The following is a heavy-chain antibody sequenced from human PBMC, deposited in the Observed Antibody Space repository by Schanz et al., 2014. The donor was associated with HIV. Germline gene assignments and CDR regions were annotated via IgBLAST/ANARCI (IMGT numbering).Heavy chain of an antibody. Sequence: EVHLVESGEGLVQPGGSLRLSCAASGFTFSDHFMGWVRQAPGKGLEWVARSRVKSDSYATEYAASVTGRFTISRDDSQNSVYLQMNSLNIEDTAVYYCRGYRFYYGVDSWGQGTTVTVS. J-gene: IGHJ6*02. D-gene: IGHD5-18*01. CDR3: RGYRFYYGVDS. V-gene: IGHV3-72*01. CDR2: SRVKSDSYAT. CDR1: GFTFSDHF.